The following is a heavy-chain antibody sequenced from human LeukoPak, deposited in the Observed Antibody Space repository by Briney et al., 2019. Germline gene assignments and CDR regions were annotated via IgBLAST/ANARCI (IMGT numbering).Heavy chain of an antibody. V-gene: IGHV1-18*01. CDR1: GYTFTSYG. CDR3: ARDPLFEKKYYYDSNDPRLGY. J-gene: IGHJ4*02. D-gene: IGHD3-22*01. Sequence: ASVKVSCKASGYTFTSYGISWVRQAPGQGLEWMGWISAYNGNTNYAQKLQGRVTMTTDASTSTAYMELRSLRSDDTAVYYCARDPLFEKKYYYDSNDPRLGYWGQGTLVTVSS. CDR2: ISAYNGNT.